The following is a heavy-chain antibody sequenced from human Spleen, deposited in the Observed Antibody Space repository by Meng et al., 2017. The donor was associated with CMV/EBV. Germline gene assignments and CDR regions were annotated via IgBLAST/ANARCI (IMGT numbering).Heavy chain of an antibody. V-gene: IGHV4-59*01. Sequence: SETLSLTGTVSGGSINSYYWSWIRQSPGKGLQWIGYIYISGITSYNPSLKSRVTISLDTSNNQFSLKLSPVTAADTAVYYCARMISGYCSSTSCYHYFDYWGQGTLVTVSS. CDR1: GGSINSYY. J-gene: IGHJ4*02. CDR2: IYISGIT. CDR3: ARMISGYCSSTSCYHYFDY. D-gene: IGHD2-2*01.